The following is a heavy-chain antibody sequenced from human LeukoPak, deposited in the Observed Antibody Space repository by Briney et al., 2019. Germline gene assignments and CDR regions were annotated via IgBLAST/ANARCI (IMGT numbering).Heavy chain of an antibody. J-gene: IGHJ3*02. CDR3: LRMVRGLPMDDAFDI. CDR2: INSDGSST. Sequence: GGSLRLSCAASGFTFSSYWMHWVRQAPGKGLVWVSRINSDGSSTSYADSVKGRFTISSDNAKNTLYLQMNSLRAEDTAVYYCLRMVRGLPMDDAFDIWGQGTMVTVSS. D-gene: IGHD3-10*01. CDR1: GFTFSSYW. V-gene: IGHV3-74*01.